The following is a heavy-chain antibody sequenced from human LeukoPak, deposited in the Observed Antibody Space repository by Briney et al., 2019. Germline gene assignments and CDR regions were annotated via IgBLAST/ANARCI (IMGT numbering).Heavy chain of an antibody. V-gene: IGHV3-33*01. J-gene: IGHJ6*03. Sequence: GESLRLSCAASGFTFSHYGMHWVRQAPGKGLEWVAVIWYDGSNEYYADSVKGQFTISRDNSKNTLYLQMNSLRAEDTAVYYCARDDWNYGYYYYMDVWGKGTTVTVSS. CDR3: ARDDWNYGYYYYMDV. CDR2: IWYDGSNE. CDR1: GFTFSHYG. D-gene: IGHD1-7*01.